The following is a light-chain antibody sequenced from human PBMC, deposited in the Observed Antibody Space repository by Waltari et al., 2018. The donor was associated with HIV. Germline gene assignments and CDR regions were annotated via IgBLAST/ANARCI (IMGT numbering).Light chain of an antibody. CDR3: AAWDDSLNGHVV. CDR2: SNN. J-gene: IGLJ2*01. Sequence: QSVLTQAPSASGTPGQTVTISCSGSSSNIGSNTVNWFQQFPGTAPKLLIYSNNQRPSGGPDRFSGSKSGTSASLAISGLQSEDEADYYCAAWDDSLNGHVVFGGGTKLTVL. V-gene: IGLV1-44*01. CDR1: SSNIGSNT.